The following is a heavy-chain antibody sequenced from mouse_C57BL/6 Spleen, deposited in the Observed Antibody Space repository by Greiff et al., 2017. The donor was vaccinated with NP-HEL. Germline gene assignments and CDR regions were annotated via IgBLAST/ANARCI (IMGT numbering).Heavy chain of an antibody. CDR2: VYPYNGGT. V-gene: IGHV1-36*01. CDR3: ARDYYYGSSPFYWYFDV. CDR1: GFTFTDYY. D-gene: IGHD1-1*01. Sequence: EVQLQQSGPVLVKPGPSVKISCKASGFTFTDYYMHWVKQSHGKSLEWIGLVYPYNGGTSYNQKFKGKATLTVDTSSSTAYMELNSLTSEDSAVYYCARDYYYGSSPFYWYFDVWGTGTTVTVSS. J-gene: IGHJ1*03.